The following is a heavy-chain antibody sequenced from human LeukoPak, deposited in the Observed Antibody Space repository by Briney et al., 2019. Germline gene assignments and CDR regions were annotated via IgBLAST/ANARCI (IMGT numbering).Heavy chain of an antibody. J-gene: IGHJ4*02. CDR2: IKSKTDGGTT. D-gene: IGHD3-22*01. CDR3: TTDLIGYYDSSGLDY. Sequence: PGGSLGLSCAASGFTFSNAWMRWVRQAPGKGLEWVGRIKSKTDGGTTDYAAPVKGRYTISRDDSKNTLYLQMNSLKTEDTAVYYCTTDLIGYYDSSGLDYWGQGTLVTVSS. V-gene: IGHV3-15*01. CDR1: GFTFSNAW.